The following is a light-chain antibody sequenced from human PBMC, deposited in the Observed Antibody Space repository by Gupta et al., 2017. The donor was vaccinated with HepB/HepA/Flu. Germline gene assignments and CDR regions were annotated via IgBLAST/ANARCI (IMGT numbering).Light chain of an antibody. CDR2: AAT. CDR1: QGISTY. CDR3: QQYYSFPPT. Sequence: VIWMTHSLSLLSASTRVRVPFRCRMSQGISTYLGWYQQKPGKAPKLLIDAATTLQSGVPSRFSGSASGTDFTLTISCLQSDDFATYYCQQYYSFPPTFGQGTKVEIK. J-gene: IGKJ1*01. V-gene: IGKV1D-8*01.